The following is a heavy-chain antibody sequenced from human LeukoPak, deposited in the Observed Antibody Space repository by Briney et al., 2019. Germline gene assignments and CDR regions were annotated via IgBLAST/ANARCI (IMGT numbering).Heavy chain of an antibody. CDR1: GYTFTGYY. CDR2: INPNSGGT. Sequence: ASVKVSCKASGYTFTGYYMHWVRQAPGQGLEWMGWINPNSGGTNYAQKFQGRVTMTRDTSISTAYMELSRLRSDDTAVYYCARDSGSGSYFDYWGQETLVTVSS. CDR3: ARDSGSGSYFDY. J-gene: IGHJ4*02. V-gene: IGHV1-2*02. D-gene: IGHD1-26*01.